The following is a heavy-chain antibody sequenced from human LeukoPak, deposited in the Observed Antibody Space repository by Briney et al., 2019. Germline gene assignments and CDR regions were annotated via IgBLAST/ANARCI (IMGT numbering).Heavy chain of an antibody. CDR3: AREGSYGDYDI. V-gene: IGHV1-2*06. CDR2: INPNSGGT. D-gene: IGHD4-17*01. CDR1: GFTFTDYY. J-gene: IGHJ4*02. Sequence: ASVKASCKTSGFTFTDYYIHWVRQAPGQGLEWMGRINPNSGGTNYAQKFQGRVTMTRDTSITTAYMELSRLRSDGTAVYYCAREGSYGDYDIWGQGTLVTVSS.